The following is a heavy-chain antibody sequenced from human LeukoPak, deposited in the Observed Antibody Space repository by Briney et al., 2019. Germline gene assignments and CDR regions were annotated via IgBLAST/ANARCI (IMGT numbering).Heavy chain of an antibody. J-gene: IGHJ4*02. CDR3: AKGLDGYNSLCDY. V-gene: IGHV3-23*01. CDR1: GFTFSSYA. CDR2: ISGSGGST. D-gene: IGHD5-24*01. Sequence: GGSLRLSCAASGFTFSSYAMSWVRQAPGKGLEWVSAISGSGGSTYHADSVKGRFTISRDNSKNTLYLQMNSLRAEDTAVYYCAKGLDGYNSLCDYWGQGTLVTVSS.